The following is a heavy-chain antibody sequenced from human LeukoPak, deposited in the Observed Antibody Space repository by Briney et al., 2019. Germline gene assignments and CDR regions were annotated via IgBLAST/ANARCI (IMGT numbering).Heavy chain of an antibody. D-gene: IGHD6-13*01. V-gene: IGHV3-30*04. CDR3: ARGDKQLVFNRNKGGFDP. CDR1: GFTFSSYA. Sequence: GGSLRLSCAASGFTFSSYAMHWVRQAPGKGLEWVTIISYDGSNKYYADSVKGRFTISRDNSKNTLYLQMNSLRTEDTAVYYCARGDKQLVFNRNKGGFDPWGQGTLVTVSS. J-gene: IGHJ5*02. CDR2: ISYDGSNK.